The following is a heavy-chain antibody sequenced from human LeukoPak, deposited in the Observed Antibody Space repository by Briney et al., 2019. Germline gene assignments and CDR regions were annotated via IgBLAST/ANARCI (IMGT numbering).Heavy chain of an antibody. V-gene: IGHV3-23*01. Sequence: GGSLRLSCAASGFTFSSYAMSWVRQAPGKGLEWVSTISGSGGSTYYADSVKGRFTISRDNSKKTLYLQMNSLRAEDTAVYYCANLLIYGWPDYWGQGTLDIVSS. CDR2: ISGSGGST. J-gene: IGHJ4*02. CDR3: ANLLIYGWPDY. D-gene: IGHD4-17*01. CDR1: GFTFSSYA.